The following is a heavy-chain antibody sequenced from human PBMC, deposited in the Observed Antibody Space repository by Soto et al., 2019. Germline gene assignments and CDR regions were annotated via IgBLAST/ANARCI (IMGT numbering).Heavy chain of an antibody. D-gene: IGHD4-17*01. J-gene: IGHJ5*02. CDR2: ISWNSGSI. Sequence: EVQLVESGGGLVQPGRSLRLSCAASGFTFDDYAMVWVRQAPGKGLEWVSGISWNSGSIAYADSVKGRFTISRDNAKNSLYLQMKSLRPEDTALYYCAKGGTVTTPFRKFDPWGQGTLVTVSS. CDR1: GFTFDDYA. CDR3: AKGGTVTTPFRKFDP. V-gene: IGHV3-9*01.